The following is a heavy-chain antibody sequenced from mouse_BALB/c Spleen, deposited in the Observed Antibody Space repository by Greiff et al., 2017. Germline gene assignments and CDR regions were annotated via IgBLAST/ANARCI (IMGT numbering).Heavy chain of an antibody. CDR3: TREAATSFDY. J-gene: IGHJ2*01. Sequence: VQLVESGAELVRPGSSVKISCKASGYAFSSYWMNWVKQRPGQGLEWIGQIYPGDGDTNYNGKFKGKATLTSDKSSSTAYMQLSSLTSEDSAVYYCTREAATSFDYWGQGTTLTVSS. V-gene: IGHV1-80*01. D-gene: IGHD1-2*01. CDR1: GYAFSSYW. CDR2: IYPGDGDT.